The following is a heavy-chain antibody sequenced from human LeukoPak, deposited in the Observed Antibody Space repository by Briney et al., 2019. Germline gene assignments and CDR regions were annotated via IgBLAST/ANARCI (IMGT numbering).Heavy chain of an antibody. CDR3: ARDLALEDFWSGYYTAGVVHPNYFDY. Sequence: PGGSLRLSCAASGFTFSSYSMNWVRQAPGKGLEWVSSISSSSSYIYYADSVKGRFTISRDNAKNSLYLQMNSLRAEDTAVYYCARDLALEDFWSGYYTAGVVHPNYFDYWGQGTLVTVSS. V-gene: IGHV3-21*01. CDR1: GFTFSSYS. D-gene: IGHD3-3*01. J-gene: IGHJ4*02. CDR2: ISSSSSYI.